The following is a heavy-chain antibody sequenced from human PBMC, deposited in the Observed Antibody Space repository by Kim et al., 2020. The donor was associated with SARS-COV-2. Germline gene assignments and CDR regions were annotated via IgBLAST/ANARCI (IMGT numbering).Heavy chain of an antibody. CDR2: ISGSGGST. V-gene: IGHV3-23*01. J-gene: IGHJ4*02. CDR3: AKDRGDFDRFIGYFDY. CDR1: GFTFSSYA. D-gene: IGHD3-9*01. Sequence: GGSLRLSCAASGFTFSSYAMSWVRQAPGKGLEWVSAISGSGGSTYYADSVKGRFTISRDNSKNTLYLQMNSLRAEDTAVYYCAKDRGDFDRFIGYFDYWGQGTLVTVSS.